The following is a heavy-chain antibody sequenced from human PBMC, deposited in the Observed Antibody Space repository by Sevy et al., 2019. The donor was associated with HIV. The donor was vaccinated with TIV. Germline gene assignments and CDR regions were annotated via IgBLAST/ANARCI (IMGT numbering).Heavy chain of an antibody. CDR2: FSWNSGSM. V-gene: IGHV3-9*01. Sequence: GGSLRLSCAASGFTFGNYAMYWVRQSPGKGLEWVSGFSWNSGSMGYADAVEGRFTISRDNAKNSLHLYMNSLRPEDAAFYYCGKGVSGGDSGAAFDFWGQGTRVTVSS. CDR1: GFTFGNYA. CDR3: GKGVSGGDSGAAFDF. D-gene: IGHD2-21*02. J-gene: IGHJ4*02.